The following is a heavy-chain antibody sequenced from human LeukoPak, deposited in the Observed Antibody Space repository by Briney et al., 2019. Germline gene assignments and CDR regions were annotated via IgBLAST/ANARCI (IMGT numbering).Heavy chain of an antibody. CDR2: ISGSGVST. Sequence: GRSLRLSCAASGFTYSNYAMSCVRQAPGKGLEWVSFISGSGVSTYYADSVKGQFIISRDNSRNTLYLQMDSLRSEDTAVYYCAKGSTFYYDSSVYYFYIDVWGKGTTVTVSS. D-gene: IGHD3-22*01. V-gene: IGHV3-23*01. CDR1: GFTYSNYA. CDR3: AKGSTFYYDSSVYYFYIDV. J-gene: IGHJ6*03.